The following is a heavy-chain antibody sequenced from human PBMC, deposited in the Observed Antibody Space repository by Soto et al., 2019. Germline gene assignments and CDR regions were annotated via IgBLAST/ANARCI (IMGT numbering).Heavy chain of an antibody. CDR3: ARRYGGTFDY. CDR1: GGSTSNDGYS. J-gene: IGHJ4*02. CDR2: IYHGGST. Sequence: SETLSLTCTVSGGSTSNDGYSWSWIRQPPGKGLEWIGDIYHGGSTNYNPSLKSRVTISIDKSKNQFSLELSSVTAADTAVYYCARRYGGTFDYWGQGTLVTVSS. D-gene: IGHD2-15*01. V-gene: IGHV4-30-2*01.